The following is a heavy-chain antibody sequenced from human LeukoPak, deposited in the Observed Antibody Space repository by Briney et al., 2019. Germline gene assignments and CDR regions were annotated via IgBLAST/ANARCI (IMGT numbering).Heavy chain of an antibody. J-gene: IGHJ4*02. CDR1: GFTFSSYA. CDR3: AKDREGATGLFDY. Sequence: GGSLRLSCAASGFTFSSYAMSWVRQAPGKGLEWVSAISGSGGSTYYADSVKGRFTISRDNSKNSLYLQMNSLRAEDTAVYYCAKDREGATGLFDYWGQGTLVTVSS. CDR2: ISGSGGST. D-gene: IGHD1-26*01. V-gene: IGHV3-23*01.